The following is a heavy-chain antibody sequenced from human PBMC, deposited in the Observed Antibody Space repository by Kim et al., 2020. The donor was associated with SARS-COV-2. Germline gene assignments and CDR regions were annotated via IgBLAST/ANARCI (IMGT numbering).Heavy chain of an antibody. CDR2: IYWDDDK. V-gene: IGHV2-5*02. Sequence: SGPTLVKPTQTLTLTCSFSGFSLTNAGLGVAWIRQPPGKALEWLALIYWDDDKRFTPSLKTRLTITKDTSENQVVLTVANVDPVDTATYYCARTIRGIFDYWGQGALVTVSS. J-gene: IGHJ4*02. CDR3: ARTIRGIFDY. CDR1: GFSLTNAGLG. D-gene: IGHD1-1*01.